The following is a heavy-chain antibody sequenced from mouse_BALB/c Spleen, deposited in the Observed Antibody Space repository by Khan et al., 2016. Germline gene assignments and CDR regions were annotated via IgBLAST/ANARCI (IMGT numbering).Heavy chain of an antibody. CDR3: ARVYYYGSSYFDV. Sequence: QVQLKESGPGLVAPSQSLSITCTVSGFSLTSYGVHWVRQPPGKGLEWLGVIWAGGSTNYNSALMSRLSISKDNSKSQVFLKMNSLQTDDTAMYYCARVYYYGSSYFDVWGAGTTVTVSS. J-gene: IGHJ1*01. CDR1: GFSLTSYG. CDR2: IWAGGST. D-gene: IGHD1-1*01. V-gene: IGHV2-9*02.